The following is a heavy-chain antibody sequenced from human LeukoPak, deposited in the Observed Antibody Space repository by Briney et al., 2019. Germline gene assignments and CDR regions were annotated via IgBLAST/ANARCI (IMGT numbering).Heavy chain of an antibody. D-gene: IGHD3-10*01. J-gene: IGHJ4*02. CDR3: ARAYGSGNVNDPGFDY. V-gene: IGHV3-23*01. CDR1: GFTFSSYA. Sequence: GGSLRLSCAASGFTFSSYAMSWVRQAPGKGLEWVSAISGSGGSTYYADSVKGRFTISRDNSKNTLHLQMNSLRAEDTAVYYCARAYGSGNVNDPGFDYWGQGTLVTVSS. CDR2: ISGSGGST.